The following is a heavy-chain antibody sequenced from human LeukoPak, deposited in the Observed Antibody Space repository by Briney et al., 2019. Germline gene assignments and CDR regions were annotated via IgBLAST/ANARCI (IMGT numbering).Heavy chain of an antibody. CDR2: FIPILGTA. CDR3: AGIPVFGVVLHQEPV. J-gene: IGHJ6*04. D-gene: IGHD3-3*01. Sequence: GASVKVSCKASGGTFGDYALNWVRQAPGQGLEWMGVFIPILGTANSTQKFQGRVTITADISTNTVYMELSSLRSEDTAVYFCAGIPVFGVVLHQEPVWGKGTTVTVSS. CDR1: GGTFGDYA. V-gene: IGHV1-69*10.